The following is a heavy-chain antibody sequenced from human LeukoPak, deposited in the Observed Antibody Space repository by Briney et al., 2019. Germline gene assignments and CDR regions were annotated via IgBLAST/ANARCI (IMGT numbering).Heavy chain of an antibody. D-gene: IGHD1-7*01. Sequence: GGPLRLSCAASGFTFSSYSMNWVRQAPGKGLEWVAAVSADGSIDYYADSLRGRFTVSRDNSKNTMFLQFNTLRPEDTAVYYCTREGMGTTFSAWFEPWGQGTLVTVSS. CDR1: GFTFSSYS. J-gene: IGHJ5*02. V-gene: IGHV3-30*03. CDR2: VSADGSID. CDR3: TREGMGTTFSAWFEP.